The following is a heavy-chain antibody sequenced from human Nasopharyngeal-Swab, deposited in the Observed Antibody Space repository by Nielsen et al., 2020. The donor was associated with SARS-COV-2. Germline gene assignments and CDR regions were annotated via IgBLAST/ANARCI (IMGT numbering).Heavy chain of an antibody. CDR1: GFTFDDYA. Sequence: GGSLRLSCAASGFTFDDYAMHWVRQAPGKGLEWVSGISWNSVSIGYADSVKGRFTISRDNAKNSLYLQMNSLRAEDTAVYYCANTGGYSLGFDYWGQGTLVTVSS. CDR3: ANTGGYSLGFDY. D-gene: IGHD5-18*01. J-gene: IGHJ4*02. V-gene: IGHV3-9*01. CDR2: ISWNSVSI.